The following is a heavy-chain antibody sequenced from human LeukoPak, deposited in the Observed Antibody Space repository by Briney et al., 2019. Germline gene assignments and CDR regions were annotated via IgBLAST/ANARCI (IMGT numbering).Heavy chain of an antibody. CDR2: IYTSGRT. J-gene: IGHJ6*02. D-gene: IGHD6-13*01. CDR3: ARVGIGAAANYGMDV. Sequence: PSETLSLTCTVSGDSINSYYWSWIRQPAGKGLEWIGSIYTSGRTNYNPSLKSRVTMSVDTPKNQFSLKLSSVTAADTAVYYCARVGIGAAANYGMDVWGQGITVTVSS. V-gene: IGHV4-4*07. CDR1: GDSINSYY.